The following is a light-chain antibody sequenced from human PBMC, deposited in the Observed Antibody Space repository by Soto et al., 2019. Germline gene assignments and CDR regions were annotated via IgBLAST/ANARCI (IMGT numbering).Light chain of an antibody. V-gene: IGKV1-5*03. CDR1: QSISSW. CDR2: NAS. CDR3: QQYNSYSET. J-gene: IGKJ1*01. Sequence: DIQMTQSPSTLSASVGDRVTITCRASQSISSWLAWYQQKPGKAPKILIYNASSLESGVTSRFSGSGSGTEFTLTISSLQPDDFATYYCQQYNSYSETFGQGTKVEIK.